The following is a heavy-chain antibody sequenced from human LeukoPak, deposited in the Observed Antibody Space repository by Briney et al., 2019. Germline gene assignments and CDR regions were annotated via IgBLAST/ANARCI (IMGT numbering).Heavy chain of an antibody. CDR1: GYTFTSYY. V-gene: IGHV1-46*01. CDR2: INPSGGST. J-gene: IGHJ6*03. Sequence: ASVKVSCKASGYTFTSYYMHWVRQAPGQGLEWMGIINPSGGSTSYAQKFQGRVTMTRDTSISTAYMELSRLRSDDTAVYYCARDRDSSSWFHYYYYMDVWGKGTTVTISS. CDR3: ARDRDSSSWFHYYYYMDV. D-gene: IGHD6-13*01.